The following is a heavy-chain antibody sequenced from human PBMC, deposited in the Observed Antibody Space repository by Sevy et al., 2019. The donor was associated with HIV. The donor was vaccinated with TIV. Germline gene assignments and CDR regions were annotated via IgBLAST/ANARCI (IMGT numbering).Heavy chain of an antibody. J-gene: IGHJ6*02. CDR1: GFTFSSYS. CDR2: ISSSSSYI. CDR3: AXVVRPSYGMDV. Sequence: GGSLRLSCAASGFTFSSYSMNWVRQAPGKGLEWVSSISSSSSYIYYADSVKGRFTISRDNAKNSLYLQMNSLRAEDTXXXXXAXVVRPSYGMDVWGQGTTVTVSS. V-gene: IGHV3-21*01.